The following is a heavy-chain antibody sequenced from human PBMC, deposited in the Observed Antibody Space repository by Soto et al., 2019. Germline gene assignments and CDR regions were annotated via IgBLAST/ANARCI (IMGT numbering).Heavy chain of an antibody. CDR1: GFTFPTYA. CDR2: ITHSSDGS. Sequence: EVQLLESGGDLGQPGGSLRLSCAASGFTFPTYAMTWVRRAPGKGLEWVSTITHSSDGSYYADSVKGRFTVSRDKSENKVYLQMASLRVEDTAVYYCARTDFGDYYFDYWGQGTLVTVSS. CDR3: ARTDFGDYYFDY. V-gene: IGHV3-23*01. J-gene: IGHJ4*02. D-gene: IGHD4-17*01.